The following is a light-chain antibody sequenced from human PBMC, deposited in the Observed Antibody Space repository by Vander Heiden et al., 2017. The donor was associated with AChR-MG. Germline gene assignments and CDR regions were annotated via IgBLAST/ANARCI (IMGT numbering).Light chain of an antibody. V-gene: IGLV1-44*01. CDR2: SNN. CDR3: AAWDDSLNGPWV. Sequence: QSVLTQPPSPSGTPGQRFTNSCSGSSSNIGSNTVNWYQQLPGTAPKLLIYSNNQRPSGVPDRFSGSKSGTSASLAISGLQSEDEADYYCAAWDDSLNGPWVFGGGTKLTVL. J-gene: IGLJ3*02. CDR1: SSNIGSNT.